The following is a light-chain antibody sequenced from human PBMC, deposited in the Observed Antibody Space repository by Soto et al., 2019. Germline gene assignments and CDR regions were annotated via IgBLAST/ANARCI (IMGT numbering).Light chain of an antibody. V-gene: IGLV2-23*01. CDR1: SSDFGSYNL. Sequence: QSVLTQPASVSGSPGQSITISCTGTSSDFGSYNLVSWYQQHPGKAPKLMIYEGSKRPSGVFNRFSGSKSGNTASLTISGLQAEDEADYYCCSYAGSSTYVVFGGGTKLTVL. CDR2: EGS. J-gene: IGLJ2*01. CDR3: CSYAGSSTYVV.